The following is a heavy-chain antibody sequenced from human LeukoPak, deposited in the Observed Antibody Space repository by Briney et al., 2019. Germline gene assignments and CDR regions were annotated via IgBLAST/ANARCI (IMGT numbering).Heavy chain of an antibody. CDR1: GFTFSRSW. J-gene: IGHJ6*02. CDR3: ARNNDMDV. CDR2: MNKDGSEK. D-gene: IGHD1/OR15-1a*01. Sequence: GGSLRLSCVASGFTFSRSWMTWVRQAPGKGPEWVANMNKDGSEKYYVDSVKGRFTISRDTAKNSLYLQMNNLRAEDTALYYCARNNDMDVWGQGTTVIVSS. V-gene: IGHV3-7*03.